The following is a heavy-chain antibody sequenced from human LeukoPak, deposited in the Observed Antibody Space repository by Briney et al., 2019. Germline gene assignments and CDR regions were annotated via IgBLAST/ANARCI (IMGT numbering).Heavy chain of an antibody. CDR1: RDTFTNYA. CDR2: VSAYRGNA. CDR3: ARDPDDYDFWSGPFDY. Sequence: AALKVSSKASRDTFTNYASSCVRQAPGERLEWMGWVSAYRGNANSAQNLWGADTMTTDTSTRTAYMELRSLRSDDPAVYYCARDPDDYDFWSGPFDYWGRGTLVTVSS. V-gene: IGHV1-18*01. J-gene: IGHJ4*02. D-gene: IGHD3-3*01.